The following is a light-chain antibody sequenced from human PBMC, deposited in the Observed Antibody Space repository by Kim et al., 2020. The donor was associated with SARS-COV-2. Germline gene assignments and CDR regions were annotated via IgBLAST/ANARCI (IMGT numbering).Light chain of an antibody. V-gene: IGKV1-39*01. CDR2: TAS. J-gene: IGKJ1*01. Sequence: ASVGDRVTITSRASQSISTYLNWYQQKPGKAPKLLIYTASGLASGVSARFSGSGSGTDFTLTIGSLQPEDFATYYCQQYYTNPWTFGQGTKVDIK. CDR3: QQYYTNPWT. CDR1: QSISTY.